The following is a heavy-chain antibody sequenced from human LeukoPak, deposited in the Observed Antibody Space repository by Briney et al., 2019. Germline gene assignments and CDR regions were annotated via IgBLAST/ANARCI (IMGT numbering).Heavy chain of an antibody. D-gene: IGHD3-22*01. Sequence: GGSLRLSCAASGFTFNNYAMSWVRQAPGKGLEWVSAISGSGGSTYYADSVKGRFTISRDNSKDTLSLRMNSLRAEDTALYYCAKGRGYYYDTSGYCLDYWGQGTLVTVSS. CDR2: ISGSGGST. CDR3: AKGRGYYYDTSGYCLDY. V-gene: IGHV3-23*01. CDR1: GFTFNNYA. J-gene: IGHJ4*02.